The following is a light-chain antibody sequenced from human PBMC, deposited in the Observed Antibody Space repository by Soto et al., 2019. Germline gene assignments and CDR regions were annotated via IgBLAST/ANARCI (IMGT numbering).Light chain of an antibody. CDR3: QQYYSYPVT. CDR2: AAS. J-gene: IGKJ2*01. CDR1: QGISSY. Sequence: AIRMTQSPSSFSASTGDRVTITCRASQGISSYLAWYQQKPGKAPKLLIYAASTLQSGVPSRFSGSGSGTDFTLTIRCLQSEDGATYYCQQYYSYPVTFGQGTKLEI. V-gene: IGKV1-8*01.